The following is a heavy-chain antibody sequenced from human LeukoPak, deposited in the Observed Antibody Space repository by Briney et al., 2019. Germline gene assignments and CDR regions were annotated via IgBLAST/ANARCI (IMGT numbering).Heavy chain of an antibody. J-gene: IGHJ6*02. CDR3: ARDLLGYSYGYYYGMDV. CDR1: GNSISNYA. V-gene: IGHV1-18*01. CDR2: ISAYNGNT. Sequence: ASVKVSCKASGNSISNYAVSWVRQAPGQGLEWMGWISAYNGNTNYAQKLQGGVTMTTDTSTSTAYMELRSLRSDDTAVYYCARDLLGYSYGYYYGMDVWGQGTTVTVSS. D-gene: IGHD5-18*01.